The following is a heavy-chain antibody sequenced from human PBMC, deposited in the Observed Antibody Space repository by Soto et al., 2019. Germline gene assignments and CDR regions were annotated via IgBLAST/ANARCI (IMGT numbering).Heavy chain of an antibody. D-gene: IGHD3-9*01. CDR2: IKQDGSEK. V-gene: IGHV3-7*01. J-gene: IGHJ4*02. Sequence: HPGGSLRLSCAASGFIFSSYWMSWVRQAPGKGLEWVANIKQDGSEKYYVDSVKGRFTISRDNAKNSLYLQMNSLRAEDTAVYYCAREFSGILTSYYNVPSDYSGQGTLVTVST. CDR3: AREFSGILTSYYNVPSDY. CDR1: GFIFSSYW.